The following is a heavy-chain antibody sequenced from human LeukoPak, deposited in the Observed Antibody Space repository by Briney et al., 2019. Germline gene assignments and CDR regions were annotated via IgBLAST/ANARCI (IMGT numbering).Heavy chain of an antibody. J-gene: IGHJ4*02. CDR1: GGSITDYH. CDR3: ASDYFDRTGYYGFIY. D-gene: IGHD3-22*01. Sequence: SETLSLTCTVSGGSITDYHWIWIRQPAGKGPEWIGRLYTSGSTNYNPSLKSRVSMSVDTSKKQFSLRLSSVTAADTAIYYCASDYFDRTGYYGFIYWGQGSLVTISS. V-gene: IGHV4-4*07. CDR2: LYTSGST.